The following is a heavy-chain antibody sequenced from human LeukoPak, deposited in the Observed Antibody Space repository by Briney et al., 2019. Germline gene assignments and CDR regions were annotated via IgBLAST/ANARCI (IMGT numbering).Heavy chain of an antibody. D-gene: IGHD2-8*01. CDR2: INHTGST. V-gene: IGHV4-34*01. CDR3: ARVNGCPDY. J-gene: IGHJ4*02. Sequence: SETLSLTCAVCGQSCSGYYWSWLRQPPGKGVEWIGEINHTGSTNYNPSLNSRVSISVDTSKNQFSLKLSSVPAADTAVYYCARVNGCPDYWGQGTLVTVSS. CDR1: GQSCSGYY.